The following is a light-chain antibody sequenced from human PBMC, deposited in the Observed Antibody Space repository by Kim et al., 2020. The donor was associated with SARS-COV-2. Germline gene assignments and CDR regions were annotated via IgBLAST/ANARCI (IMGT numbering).Light chain of an antibody. V-gene: IGKV1D-13*01. Sequence: IQLTQSPSSLSASVGDRVTITCRTSQDISSALAWYQQKPGEAPQLLIYDASSLQSGVPSRFSGRGSGTDFTLTISSLQPEDFATYYCQQFNNYLITFGQGTRLEIK. CDR2: DAS. CDR3: QQFNNYLIT. CDR1: QDISSA. J-gene: IGKJ5*01.